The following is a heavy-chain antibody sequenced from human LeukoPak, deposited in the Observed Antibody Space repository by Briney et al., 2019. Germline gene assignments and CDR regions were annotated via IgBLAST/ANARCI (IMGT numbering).Heavy chain of an antibody. CDR2: ISSSSSYI. D-gene: IGHD3-16*02. CDR3: ARAYYDYVWGSYRLGYFDY. Sequence: PGGSLRLSCAASGFTFSRYWMSWVRQAPGKGLEWVSSISSSSSYIYYADSVKGRFTISRDNAKNSLYLQMNSLRAEDTAVYYCARAYYDYVWGSYRLGYFDYWGQGTLVTVSS. J-gene: IGHJ4*02. V-gene: IGHV3-21*01. CDR1: GFTFSRYW.